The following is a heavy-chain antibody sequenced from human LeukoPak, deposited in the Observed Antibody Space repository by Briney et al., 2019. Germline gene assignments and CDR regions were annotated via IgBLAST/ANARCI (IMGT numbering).Heavy chain of an antibody. CDR3: AKERSLDYLDY. CDR2: ISSGGSNR. Sequence: GGSLRLSCAASGFTFSDYEMNWVRQAPGKGLEWVSYISSGGSNRYSADSVKGRFTISRDNAKNSLYLQMNSLGAEDTAVYYCAKERSLDYLDYWGQGTLVPVSS. V-gene: IGHV3-48*03. CDR1: GFTFSDYE. J-gene: IGHJ4*02.